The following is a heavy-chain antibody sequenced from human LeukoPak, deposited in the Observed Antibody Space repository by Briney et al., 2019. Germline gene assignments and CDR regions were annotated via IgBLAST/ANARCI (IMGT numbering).Heavy chain of an antibody. J-gene: IGHJ4*02. CDR2: TSAHNDDT. V-gene: IGHV1-18*01. CDR3: ARDWDSRNDYFDP. CDR1: GYTFTSYG. D-gene: IGHD1-1*01. Sequence: ASVKVSCKASGYTFTSYGISWVRQAPGQGLEWMGWTSAHNDDTNYAETLQGRLTMSTDISTSTAYMELTSLRSDDTAVYYCARDWDSRNDYFDPWGQGTLVIVSS.